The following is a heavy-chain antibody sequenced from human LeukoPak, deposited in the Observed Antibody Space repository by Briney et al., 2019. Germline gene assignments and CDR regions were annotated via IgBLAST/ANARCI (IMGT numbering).Heavy chain of an antibody. Sequence: GGSLRLSCAASGFTFSSYAMHWVRQAPGKGLEWVAVISYDGSNKYYADSVKGRFTISRGNSKNTLYLQMNSLRAEDTAVYYCAKDVNYYDSSGYSIFQHWGQGTLVTVSS. V-gene: IGHV3-30*04. CDR2: ISYDGSNK. CDR3: AKDVNYYDSSGYSIFQH. J-gene: IGHJ1*01. CDR1: GFTFSSYA. D-gene: IGHD3-22*01.